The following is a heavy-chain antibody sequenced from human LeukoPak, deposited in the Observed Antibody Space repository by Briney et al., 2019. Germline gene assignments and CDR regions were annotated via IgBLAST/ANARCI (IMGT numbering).Heavy chain of an antibody. V-gene: IGHV3-23*01. CDR1: GFTFSSYA. J-gene: IGHJ6*02. CDR2: ISGSGGST. CDR3: AKGAQRSPYYGMDV. D-gene: IGHD4-17*01. Sequence: GGSLRLSYAASGFTFSSYAMSWVRQAPGKGLEWVSAISGSGGSTYYADSVKGRFTISRDNSKNTLYLQMNSLRAEDTAVYYCAKGAQRSPYYGMDVWGQGTTATVSS.